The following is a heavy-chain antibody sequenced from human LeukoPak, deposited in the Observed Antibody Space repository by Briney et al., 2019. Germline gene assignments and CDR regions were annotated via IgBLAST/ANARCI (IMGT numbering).Heavy chain of an antibody. Sequence: GGSLRLSCAASGFTFSSYAISWVRQAPGKGLEWGSAISGSGGSTYYADSVKGRFTISRDNSKNTLYLQMNSLRAEDTAVCYCAKGPGYSSGWSSAEYFQHWGQGTLVTVSS. D-gene: IGHD6-19*01. CDR1: GFTFSSYA. J-gene: IGHJ1*01. V-gene: IGHV3-23*01. CDR2: ISGSGGST. CDR3: AKGPGYSSGWSSAEYFQH.